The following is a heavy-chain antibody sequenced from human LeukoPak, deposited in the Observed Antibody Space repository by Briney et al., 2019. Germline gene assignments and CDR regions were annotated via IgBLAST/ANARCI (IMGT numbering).Heavy chain of an antibody. J-gene: IGHJ4*02. V-gene: IGHV1-3*01. CDR2: INAGNGNT. CDR1: GYTFTSYA. D-gene: IGHD6-19*01. CDR3: ARGKSRYSSGSFPVDY. Sequence: GASVKVSCKASGYTFTSYAMHWVRQAPGQRLEWMGWINAGNGNTKYSQKFQGRVTITRDTSASTAYMELSSLRSEDTAVYYCARGKSRYSSGSFPVDYWGQGTLVTVSS.